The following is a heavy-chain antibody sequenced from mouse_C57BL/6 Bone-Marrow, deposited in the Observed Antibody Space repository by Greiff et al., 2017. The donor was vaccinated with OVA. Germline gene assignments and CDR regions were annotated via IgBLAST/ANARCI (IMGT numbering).Heavy chain of an antibody. CDR1: EYEFPSHD. Sequence: VESGGGLVQPGESLKLSCESNEYEFPSHDMSWVRKTPEKRLELVAAINSDGGSTYYPDTMERRFIISRDNTKKTLYLQMSSLRSEDTALYYCARHGYYSNYEGWYFDVWGTGTTVTVSS. D-gene: IGHD2-5*01. CDR3: ARHGYYSNYEGWYFDV. J-gene: IGHJ1*03. V-gene: IGHV5-2*01. CDR2: INSDGGST.